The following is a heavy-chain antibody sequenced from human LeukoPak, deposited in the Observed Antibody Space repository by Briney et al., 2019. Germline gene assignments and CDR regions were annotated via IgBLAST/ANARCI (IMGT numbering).Heavy chain of an antibody. CDR1: GGSFSGYY. V-gene: IGHV4-34*01. CDR3: ARGLGYCSGGSCYVPYYYYGMDV. J-gene: IGHJ6*02. CDR2: INHSGGT. Sequence: SETLSLTCAVYGGSFSGYYWSWIRQPPGKGLEWIGEINHSGGTNYNPSLKSRVTISVDTSKNQFSLKLSSVTAADTAVYYCARGLGYCSGGSCYVPYYYYGMDVWGQGTTVTVSS. D-gene: IGHD2-15*01.